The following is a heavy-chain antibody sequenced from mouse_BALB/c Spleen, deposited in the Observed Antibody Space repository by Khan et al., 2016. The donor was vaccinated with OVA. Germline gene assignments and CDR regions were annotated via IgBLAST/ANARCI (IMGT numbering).Heavy chain of an antibody. CDR2: INTYTGEP. Sequence: QIQLVQSGPELKKPGETVKISCKASGYTFTNYGMTWVKQAPGKGLKWMGWINTYTGEPTYADDFKGRFAFSLETSATTASLQNNNLKNEDTATYFCARVGNYWYFDVWGAGTTLTVSS. CDR1: GYTFTNYG. J-gene: IGHJ1*01. V-gene: IGHV9-3-1*01. D-gene: IGHD2-1*01. CDR3: ARVGNYWYFDV.